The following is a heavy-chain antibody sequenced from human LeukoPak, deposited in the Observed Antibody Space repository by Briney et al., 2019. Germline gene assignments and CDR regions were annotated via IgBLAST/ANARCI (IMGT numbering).Heavy chain of an antibody. V-gene: IGHV4-34*01. CDR2: INHSGST. D-gene: IGHD3-10*01. J-gene: IGHJ5*02. Sequence: PSETLSLTCAVYGGSFSGYYWSWIRQLPGKGLEWIGEINHSGSTNYNPSLKSRVTISVDTSKNQFSLKLSSVTAADTAVYYCARHRTYYYGSGSYRTNWFDPWGQGTLVTVSS. CDR1: GGSFSGYY. CDR3: ARHRTYYYGSGSYRTNWFDP.